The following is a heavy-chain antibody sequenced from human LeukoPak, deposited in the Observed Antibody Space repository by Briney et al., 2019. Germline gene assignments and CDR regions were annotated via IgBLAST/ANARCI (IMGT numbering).Heavy chain of an antibody. CDR1: GFTFSSYS. CDR3: ASGLGDDSSGYYYYYYYMDV. D-gene: IGHD3-22*01. CDR2: ISSSSSYI. J-gene: IGHJ6*03. V-gene: IGHV3-21*01. Sequence: GGSLRLSCAASGFTFSSYSMNWVRQAPGKGLEWVSSISSSSSYIYYADSVKGRFTISRDNAKNSLYLQMNSLRAEDTAVYYCASGLGDDSSGYYYYYYYMDVWGEGTTVTVSS.